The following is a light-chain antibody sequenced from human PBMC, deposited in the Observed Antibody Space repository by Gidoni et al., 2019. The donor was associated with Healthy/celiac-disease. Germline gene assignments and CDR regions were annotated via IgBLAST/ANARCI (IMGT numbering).Light chain of an antibody. J-gene: IGLJ1*01. CDR3: GTWDSSLSVGV. V-gene: IGLV1-51*01. CDR1: SSNIGSNY. CDR2: DNN. Sequence: TISCSGSSSNIGSNYVSWYQQLPGTAPKLLIYDNNKRPSGIPDRFSGSKSGTSATLGITGLQTGDEADYYCGTWDSSLSVGVFGTGTKVTVL.